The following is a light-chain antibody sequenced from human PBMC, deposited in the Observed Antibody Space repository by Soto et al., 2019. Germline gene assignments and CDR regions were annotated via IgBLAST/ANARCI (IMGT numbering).Light chain of an antibody. Sequence: QSALTQPRSVSGSPGQSVTISCTGTSSDVGGYNYVSWYQQHPGKAPKVVIYDVSKRPSGVPDRFSGSKSGNTASLTISGLQAEDEADYYCCSYAGTYSYLFGTGTKVTVL. CDR1: SSDVGGYNY. V-gene: IGLV2-11*01. CDR2: DVS. CDR3: CSYAGTYSYL. J-gene: IGLJ1*01.